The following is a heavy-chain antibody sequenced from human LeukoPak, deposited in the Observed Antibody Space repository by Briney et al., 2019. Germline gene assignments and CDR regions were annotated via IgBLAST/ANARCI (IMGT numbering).Heavy chain of an antibody. CDR3: ARDGYCSGGSCYSGLFDP. J-gene: IGHJ5*02. CDR1: GYTFTGYY. Sequence: ASVKVSCKASGYTFTGYYMHWVRQAPGQGLEWMGWINPNSGGTNYAQKFQGRVTMTGDTSTSTAYMELSRLRSDDTAVYYCARDGYCSGGSCYSGLFDPWGQGTLVTVSA. CDR2: INPNSGGT. V-gene: IGHV1-2*02. D-gene: IGHD2-15*01.